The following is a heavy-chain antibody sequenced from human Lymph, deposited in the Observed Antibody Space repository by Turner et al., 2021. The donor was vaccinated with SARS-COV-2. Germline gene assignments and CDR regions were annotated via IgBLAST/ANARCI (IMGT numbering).Heavy chain of an antibody. CDR2: IYHSGST. Sequence: QVQLQESGPGLVKPSQTLSLTCTVSGGSISSGDYYWSWIRQPPGKGLEWIGYIYHSGSTYYNPSLKSRVTISVDTSKNQFSLKLSSVTAADTAVYYCARVVVLRRAYFDYWGQGTLVTVSS. CDR3: ARVVVLRRAYFDY. D-gene: IGHD2-8*01. J-gene: IGHJ4*02. CDR1: GGSISSGDYY. V-gene: IGHV4-30-4*01.